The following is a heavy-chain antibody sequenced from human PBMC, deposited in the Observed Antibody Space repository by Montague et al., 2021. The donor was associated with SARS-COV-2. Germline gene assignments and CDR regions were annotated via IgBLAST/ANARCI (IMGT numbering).Heavy chain of an antibody. Sequence: SETLSLTCIVSGSSVSSYFWSWIRQPPGQGLEWIGNIHDSGSTNYNPSLKSRVPISVDTSKNQFSLKLSAVTAADTAVYYCARENTVTTFGGPYYIDSWGQGTLVTVSA. D-gene: IGHD4-17*01. CDR2: IHDSGST. J-gene: IGHJ4*02. CDR3: ARENTVTTFGGPYYIDS. CDR1: GSSVSSYF. V-gene: IGHV4-59*02.